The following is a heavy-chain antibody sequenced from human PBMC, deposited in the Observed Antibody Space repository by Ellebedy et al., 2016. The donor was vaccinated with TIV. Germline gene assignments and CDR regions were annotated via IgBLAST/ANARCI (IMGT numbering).Heavy chain of an antibody. Sequence: GGSLRLXCAASGFTFTNYAMSWVRQAPGKGLEWVSAIGGSGTSTYYADSVKGRFTISRDNAKNSLCLQMNSLRAEDTAVYYCVRDKSSGSTYGSHFDYWGQGSLVTVSS. CDR1: GFTFTNYA. J-gene: IGHJ4*02. CDR2: IGGSGTST. V-gene: IGHV3-23*01. D-gene: IGHD5-18*01. CDR3: VRDKSSGSTYGSHFDY.